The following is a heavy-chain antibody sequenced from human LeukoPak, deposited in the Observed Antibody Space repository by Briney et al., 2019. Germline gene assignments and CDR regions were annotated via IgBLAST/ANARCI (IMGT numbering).Heavy chain of an antibody. V-gene: IGHV4-39*07. CDR2: INHSGST. Sequence: KPSETLSLTCTVSGDSISSSTYYWGWIRQPPGKGLEWIGEINHSGSTNYNPSLKSRVTISVDTSKNQFSLKLSSVTAADTAVYYCARRRGITMIVVVIGWFDPWGQGTLVTVSS. J-gene: IGHJ5*02. D-gene: IGHD3-22*01. CDR1: GDSISSSTYY. CDR3: ARRRGITMIVVVIGWFDP.